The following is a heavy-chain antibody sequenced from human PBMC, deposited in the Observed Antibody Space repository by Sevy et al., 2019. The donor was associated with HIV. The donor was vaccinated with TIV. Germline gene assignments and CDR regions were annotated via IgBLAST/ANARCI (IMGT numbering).Heavy chain of an antibody. Sequence: ASVKVSCETSGYTFTSYEINWVRLVSGQGLEYMGWINPNTGKTGYVQKFQGRFTMTVDTSKTTAYMELSNLKPDDTDMYYCSRRAFNDYWGQGTLVTVSS. CDR3: SRRAFNDY. CDR2: INPNTGKT. CDR1: GYTFTSYE. J-gene: IGHJ4*02. V-gene: IGHV1-8*01.